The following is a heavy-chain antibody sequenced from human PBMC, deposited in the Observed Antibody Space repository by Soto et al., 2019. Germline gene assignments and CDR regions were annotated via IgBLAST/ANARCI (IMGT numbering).Heavy chain of an antibody. Sequence: VSLRLSCAASGFTFSTYWMSWVRRTPGKGLEWVANIKQDGTEKYYVDSVRGRLTVSRDNAKSSLYLQMNSLRVEDTAVYYCTTSPHRDSERVFVWGQGTTVTVSS. CDR2: IKQDGTEK. V-gene: IGHV3-7*01. CDR3: TTSPHRDSERVFV. CDR1: GFTFSTYW. J-gene: IGHJ6*02. D-gene: IGHD1-26*01.